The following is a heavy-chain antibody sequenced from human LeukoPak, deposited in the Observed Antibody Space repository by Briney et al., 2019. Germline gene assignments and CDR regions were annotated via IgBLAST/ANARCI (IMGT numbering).Heavy chain of an antibody. CDR3: ARGGPGIAARLGDDY. D-gene: IGHD6-6*01. J-gene: IGHJ4*02. Sequence: ASVKVSCKASGYTFTGYYIHWVRQAPGQGLEWMGWINPNSGGTNYAQKFQGRVTMTRDTSISTAYMELSRLRSDDTAVYYCARGGPGIAARLGDDYWGQGTLVTVSS. CDR2: INPNSGGT. CDR1: GYTFTGYY. V-gene: IGHV1-2*02.